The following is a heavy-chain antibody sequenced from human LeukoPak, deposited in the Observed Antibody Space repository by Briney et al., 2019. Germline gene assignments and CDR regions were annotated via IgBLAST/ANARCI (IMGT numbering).Heavy chain of an antibody. Sequence: GGSLRLSCAASGFTFSSYGMDWVRQAPGKGLEWVAVISYDGSNKYYADSVKGRFTISRDNSKNTLYLQMNSLRAEDTAVYYCANSIYYDSSGFDAFDIWGQGTMVTVSS. J-gene: IGHJ3*02. D-gene: IGHD3-22*01. CDR3: ANSIYYDSSGFDAFDI. V-gene: IGHV3-30*18. CDR2: ISYDGSNK. CDR1: GFTFSSYG.